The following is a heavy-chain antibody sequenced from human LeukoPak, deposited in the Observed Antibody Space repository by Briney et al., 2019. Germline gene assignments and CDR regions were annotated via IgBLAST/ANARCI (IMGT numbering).Heavy chain of an antibody. J-gene: IGHJ4*02. CDR3: ARGVRRQQLVKPPIDY. V-gene: IGHV3-11*01. D-gene: IGHD6-13*01. CDR2: ISSSGSTI. Sequence: PGGSLRLSCAASGFTFNDYYMSWIRQATGKGLEWVSYISSSGSTIYYADSVKGRFTISRDNAKNSLYLQMNSLRAEDTAVYYCARGVRRQQLVKPPIDYWGQGTLVTVSS. CDR1: GFTFNDYY.